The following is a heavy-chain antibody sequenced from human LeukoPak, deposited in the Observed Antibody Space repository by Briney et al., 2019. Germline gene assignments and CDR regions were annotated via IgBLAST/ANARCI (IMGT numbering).Heavy chain of an antibody. V-gene: IGHV3-13*01. CDR1: GFTFSTYA. J-gene: IGHJ6*02. CDR3: ARELRDSSGPRGGMDV. D-gene: IGHD3-22*01. CDR2: IGTAGDT. Sequence: PGGSLRLSCTTSGFTFSTYAMPWVRQVVGKGLEWVSGIGTAGDTYYPVSVKGRFIISRDNAKNSLYLQMNSLRAGDTAVYYCARELRDSSGPRGGMDVWGQGTTVTVSS.